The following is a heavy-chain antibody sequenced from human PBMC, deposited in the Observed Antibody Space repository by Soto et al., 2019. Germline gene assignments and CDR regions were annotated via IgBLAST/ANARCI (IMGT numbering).Heavy chain of an antibody. J-gene: IGHJ4*02. CDR1: GGSISSSSYY. D-gene: IGHD4-17*01. CDR3: ARVYGDYLDY. CDR2: IYYSGNT. Sequence: SETLSLTCTVSGGSISSSSYYWGWIRQPPGKGLEWIGSIYYSGNTNYNPSLKSRVTISVDTSKNQFSLSLKLSSVTAADTAVYYCARVYGDYLDYWGQGTLVTVSS. V-gene: IGHV4-39*07.